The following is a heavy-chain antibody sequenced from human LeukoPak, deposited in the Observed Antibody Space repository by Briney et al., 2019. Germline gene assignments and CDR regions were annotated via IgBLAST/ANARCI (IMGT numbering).Heavy chain of an antibody. CDR1: GFTFSNYA. Sequence: GGSLRLSCAASGFTFSNYAMSWVRQAPGKGLEWVAVISYDGRNKYSADSVKGRFTISRDNSKNTLYLQMNSLRAGDTAVYYCARGGGATDHFDYWGQGTLVTVSS. CDR3: ARGGGATDHFDY. CDR2: ISYDGRNK. D-gene: IGHD1-26*01. J-gene: IGHJ4*02. V-gene: IGHV3-30-3*01.